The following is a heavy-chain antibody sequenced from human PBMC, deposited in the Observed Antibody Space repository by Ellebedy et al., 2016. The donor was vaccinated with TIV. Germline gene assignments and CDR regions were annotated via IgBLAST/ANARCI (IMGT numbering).Heavy chain of an antibody. CDR3: ATGVPYSSGYLFAV. Sequence: AASVKVSCKVSGKSLTEVSIHWVRQAPGKGLEWMGCFDHEDHRTDYAQNFEGRITVTVDTSTDTAYMELNSLRSEDTAMYYCATGVPYSSGYLFAVWGQGALVTISS. V-gene: IGHV1-24*01. D-gene: IGHD3-22*01. CDR1: GKSLTEVS. CDR2: FDHEDHRT. J-gene: IGHJ1*01.